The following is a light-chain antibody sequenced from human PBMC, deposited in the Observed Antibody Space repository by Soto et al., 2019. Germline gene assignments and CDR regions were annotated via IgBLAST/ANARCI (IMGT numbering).Light chain of an antibody. Sequence: QSALTQPPSASGSPGQSVTIAWAGTSGDVGGYNFVSWYQQHPGKAPKLIIYEVTKRPSGVPDRFSGSKSGNTASLTVSGLQAEDEADYYCSSYSGTNNYVFGTGTKVTVL. CDR2: EVT. J-gene: IGLJ1*01. V-gene: IGLV2-8*01. CDR3: SSYSGTNNYV. CDR1: SGDVGGYNF.